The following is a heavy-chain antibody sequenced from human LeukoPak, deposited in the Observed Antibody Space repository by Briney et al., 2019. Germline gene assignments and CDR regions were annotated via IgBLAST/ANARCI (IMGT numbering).Heavy chain of an antibody. V-gene: IGHV3-66*01. CDR1: GFTVSSNY. D-gene: IGHD6-25*01. CDR3: ARVSSGHLFDY. Sequence: GGSLRLSCAASGFTVSSNYMSWVRQAPGKGLEWVSVIYSGGSTYYADSVKGRFTISRDNSKNTLYLQMNSLRAEDTAVYYCARVSSGHLFDYWGQGTLVTVSS. J-gene: IGHJ4*02. CDR2: IYSGGST.